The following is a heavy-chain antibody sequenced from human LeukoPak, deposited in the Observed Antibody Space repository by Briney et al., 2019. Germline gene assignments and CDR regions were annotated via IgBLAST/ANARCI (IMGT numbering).Heavy chain of an antibody. Sequence: GGSLRLSCAASGFTFNNYSMNWVRQAPGKGLEWVSYIGTSTDSTYYADSVKGRFTISRDNAKNSLSLQMNSLRAEDTAVYYCARDRSSWYAKDYWGQGTLVTVSS. CDR2: IGTSTDST. CDR3: ARDRSSWYAKDY. J-gene: IGHJ4*02. V-gene: IGHV3-48*01. CDR1: GFTFNNYS. D-gene: IGHD6-13*01.